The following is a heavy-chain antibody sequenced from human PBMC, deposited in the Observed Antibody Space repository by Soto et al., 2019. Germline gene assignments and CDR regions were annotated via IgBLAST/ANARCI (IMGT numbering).Heavy chain of an antibody. D-gene: IGHD1-1*01. CDR2: ISASGGGI. J-gene: IGHJ6*02. V-gene: IGHV3-23*01. CDR1: GFTFSSFA. CDR3: ARRHGTGLNGGTYYGFDV. Sequence: GGSLRLSCTASGFTFSSFAMSWVRQAPGKGLEWVSGISASGGGIYYAGSAQGRFTLSRDNSKSTMYLHMSSLRAEDTAVYYCARRHGTGLNGGTYYGFDVWGQGTTVTVSS.